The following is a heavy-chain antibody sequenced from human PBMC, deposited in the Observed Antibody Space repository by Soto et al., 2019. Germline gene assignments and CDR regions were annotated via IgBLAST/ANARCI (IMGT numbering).Heavy chain of an antibody. Sequence: LSLTCTVSGGSISSYYWSWIRQPPGKGLEWIGYVYYGGSTNYNPSLKSRVTISVDTSKNQFSLELSSVTAADTAVYYCARSKSGSYLRYWGQGTLVTVSS. CDR3: ARSKSGSYLRY. V-gene: IGHV4-59*01. CDR1: GGSISSYY. J-gene: IGHJ4*02. CDR2: VYYGGST. D-gene: IGHD1-26*01.